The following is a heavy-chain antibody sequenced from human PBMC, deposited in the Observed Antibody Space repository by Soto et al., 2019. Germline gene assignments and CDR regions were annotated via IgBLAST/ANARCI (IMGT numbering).Heavy chain of an antibody. V-gene: IGHV3-48*03. CDR3: ASVVVTAKAFDI. J-gene: IGHJ3*02. Sequence: PGGSLRLSCAASGFTFSSYEMNWVRQAPGKGLEWVSYISSSGSTIYYADSVKGRFTISRDNAKNSLYLQMNSLRAEDTAVYYCASVVVTAKAFDIWGQGTMVT. CDR2: ISSSGSTI. D-gene: IGHD2-21*02. CDR1: GFTFSSYE.